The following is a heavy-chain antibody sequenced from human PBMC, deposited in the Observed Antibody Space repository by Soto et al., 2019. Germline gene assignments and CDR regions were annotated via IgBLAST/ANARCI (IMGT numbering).Heavy chain of an antibody. CDR1: GFTFSNAW. CDR2: IKSKTDGGTT. D-gene: IGHD2-15*01. CDR3: TTARKGYCSGGSCCAFFDY. V-gene: IGHV3-15*07. J-gene: IGHJ4*02. Sequence: GGSLRLSCAASGFTFSNAWMNWARQAPGKGLEWVGRIKSKTDGGTTDYAAPVKGRFTISRDDSKNTLYLQMNSLKTEDTAVYYCTTARKGYCSGGSCCAFFDYWGQGTLVTVSS.